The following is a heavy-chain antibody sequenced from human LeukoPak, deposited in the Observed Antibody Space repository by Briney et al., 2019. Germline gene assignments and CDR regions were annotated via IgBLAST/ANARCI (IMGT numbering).Heavy chain of an antibody. CDR2: IGNSGNTI. CDR3: AKTRGASGYDYRVTHRPDFDY. V-gene: IGHV3-11*01. D-gene: IGHD5-12*01. Sequence: GGSLRLSCAASGFTFSDYYMSWIRQAPGKGLEWVSYIGNSGNTIYYADSVKGRFTISRDNSKNTLYLQMNSLRAEDTAVYYCAKTRGASGYDYRVTHRPDFDYWGQGTLVTVSS. J-gene: IGHJ4*02. CDR1: GFTFSDYY.